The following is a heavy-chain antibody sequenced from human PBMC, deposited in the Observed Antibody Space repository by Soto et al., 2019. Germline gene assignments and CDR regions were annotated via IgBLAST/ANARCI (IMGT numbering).Heavy chain of an antibody. CDR3: ARHVANGFPFDI. CDR1: GGSINSYY. CDR2: IYYSGST. V-gene: IGHV4-59*08. Sequence: QVQLQESGPGLVKPSETLSLTCTVSGGSINSYYWSWIRQPPGKGLEWIGYIYYSGSTIYNPSLKSRLTVPVDTAKNQFPLKRRSVTAADTAVYYCARHVANGFPFDIWGRGTLVTVSS. J-gene: IGHJ2*01. D-gene: IGHD3-3*01.